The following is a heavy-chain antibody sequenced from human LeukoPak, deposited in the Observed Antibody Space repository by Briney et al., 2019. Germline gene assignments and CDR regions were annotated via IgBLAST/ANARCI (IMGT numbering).Heavy chain of an antibody. CDR1: GGSISSYY. V-gene: IGHV4-59*01. J-gene: IGHJ5*02. Sequence: PSETLSLTCSVSGGSISSYYWTWARQPPGKGLEWIGYIYYSGSTNYNPSLKSRVTISVDTSKNQFSLKLSSVTAADTAVYYCARETNWFDPWGQGTLVTVSS. CDR3: ARETNWFDP. CDR2: IYYSGST.